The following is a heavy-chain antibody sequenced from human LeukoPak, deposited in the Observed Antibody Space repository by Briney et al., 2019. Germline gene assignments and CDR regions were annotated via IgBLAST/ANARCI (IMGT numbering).Heavy chain of an antibody. Sequence: GGSLRLSCAAYGFTFSAYWMHWVRQAPGKGLVWVSRINTDGSNTNYADSVKGRFTISRDNAKNTLYLQLNSLRAEDTAVYYCARSDYIKWGQGTLVTVSS. D-gene: IGHD3-16*01. CDR2: INTDGSNT. V-gene: IGHV3-74*01. J-gene: IGHJ4*02. CDR3: ARSDYIK. CDR1: GFTFSAYW.